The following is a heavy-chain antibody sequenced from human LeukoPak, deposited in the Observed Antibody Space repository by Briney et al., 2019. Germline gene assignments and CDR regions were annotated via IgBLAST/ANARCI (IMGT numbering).Heavy chain of an antibody. CDR2: IYYSGNI. Sequence: PSETLSLTCTVSGGSISSGDYYWTWIRQHPGKGLEWIGYIYYSGNIYYNPSLKSRVTISVDTSKNQLSLKLSSVTAADTAVYYCARNWNYFDYWGQGTLVTVSS. D-gene: IGHD1-1*01. J-gene: IGHJ4*02. CDR1: GGSISSGDYY. V-gene: IGHV4-31*03. CDR3: ARNWNYFDY.